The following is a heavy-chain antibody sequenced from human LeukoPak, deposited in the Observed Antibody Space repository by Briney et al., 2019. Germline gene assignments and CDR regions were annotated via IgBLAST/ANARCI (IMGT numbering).Heavy chain of an antibody. V-gene: IGHV5-51*01. Sequence: KDGESLKISCQASGYSFTSHWIGWVRQMPGKGLEWMGIIYPGDSDTRYSPSFQGQVTISADKSISTAYLQWSSLKASDTAMYYCASTVGLQYPFDYWGQGTLVTVSS. CDR2: IYPGDSDT. J-gene: IGHJ4*02. D-gene: IGHD5-24*01. CDR3: ASTVGLQYPFDY. CDR1: GYSFTSHW.